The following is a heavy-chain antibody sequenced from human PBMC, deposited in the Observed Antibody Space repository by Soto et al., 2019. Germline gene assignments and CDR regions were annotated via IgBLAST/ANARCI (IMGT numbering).Heavy chain of an antibody. D-gene: IGHD4-17*01. CDR2: ISAYNGNT. CDR3: ARDEPEDYPVLYYGIDV. V-gene: IGHV1-18*01. CDR1: GYTFTSYG. Sequence: QVQLVQSGAEVKKPGASVKVSCKASGYTFTSYGISWVRQAPGQGLEWLGWISAYNGNTNYAQKLQGRVTMTTDTSTSTAYMELERLRSDDTAVYYCARDEPEDYPVLYYGIDVWGQGTTVTVSS. J-gene: IGHJ6*02.